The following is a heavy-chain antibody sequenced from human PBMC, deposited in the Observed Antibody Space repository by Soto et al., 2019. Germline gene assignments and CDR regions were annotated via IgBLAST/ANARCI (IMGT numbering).Heavy chain of an antibody. CDR2: ISYDGSNK. J-gene: IGHJ4*02. CDR3: AKDLVDYGGLDY. CDR1: GFTFSSYG. V-gene: IGHV3-30*18. D-gene: IGHD4-17*01. Sequence: QVQLVESGGGVVQPGRSLRLSCAASGFTFSSYGMHWVRQAPGKGLEWVAVISYDGSNKYYADYVKGRFTSSRDNSKNTLYLQMNSLRAEDTAVYYCAKDLVDYGGLDYWGQGTLVTVAS.